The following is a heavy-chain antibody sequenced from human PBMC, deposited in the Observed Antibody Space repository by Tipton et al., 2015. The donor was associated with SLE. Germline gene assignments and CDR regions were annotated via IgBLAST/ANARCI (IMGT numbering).Heavy chain of an antibody. D-gene: IGHD6-13*01. Sequence: TLSLTCTVSGGSISSYYWSWIRRPPGKGLEWIGYIYYSGSTNYNPPLKSRVTISVDTSKNQFSLKLSSVTAADTAVYYCARDIAAAGTNYFDYWGQGTLVTVSS. CDR1: GGSISSYY. V-gene: IGHV4-59*12. J-gene: IGHJ4*02. CDR3: ARDIAAAGTNYFDY. CDR2: IYYSGST.